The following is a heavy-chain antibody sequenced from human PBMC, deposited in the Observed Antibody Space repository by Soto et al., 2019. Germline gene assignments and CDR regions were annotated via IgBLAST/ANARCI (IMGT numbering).Heavy chain of an antibody. J-gene: IGHJ4*02. V-gene: IGHV3-30-3*01. Sequence: GGSLILSCAASGFTFSTYAMTWVRQAPGKGLEWVALISYDGSDKDYADSVKGRFTISRDNSRNTLFLQMNSLRAEDTAVYYCARDYYKYYDSSGYYRSPAYWGQGTLVTVSS. CDR1: GFTFSTYA. CDR2: ISYDGSDK. CDR3: ARDYYKYYDSSGYYRSPAY. D-gene: IGHD3-22*01.